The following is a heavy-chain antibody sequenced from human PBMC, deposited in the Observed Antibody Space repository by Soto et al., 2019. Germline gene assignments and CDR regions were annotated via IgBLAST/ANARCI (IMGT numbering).Heavy chain of an antibody. CDR2: INVDNGET. V-gene: IGHV1-18*04. J-gene: IGHJ5*02. D-gene: IGHD1-26*01. CDR1: GYNFMRYG. CDR3: ARWISGGYSDWFDP. Sequence: QVQLVQSGAEVKKPEASVKVSCKASGYNFMRYGFTWVRQAPGPGLEWMGWINVDNGETKYPQKIQGRVTMTTDTSTSTVYMELRSLTSDDTAVYYCARWISGGYSDWFDPWGHGTLVTVSS.